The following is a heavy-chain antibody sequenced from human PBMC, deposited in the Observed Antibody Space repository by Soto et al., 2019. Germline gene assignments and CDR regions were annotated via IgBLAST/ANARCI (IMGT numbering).Heavy chain of an antibody. CDR3: ATALSITGTALGYYYGMDV. J-gene: IGHJ6*02. CDR2: IKQDGSET. CDR1: GFTFSSNG. V-gene: IGHV3-7*01. D-gene: IGHD1-7*01. Sequence: GGSLRLSGAASGFTFSSNGMRWVRQAPGKGLEWVANIKQDGSETYYVDSVKGRFTISRDNAKNSLYLQRNSLRPEDTAVYYFATALSITGTALGYYYGMDVWGQGTTVTVSS.